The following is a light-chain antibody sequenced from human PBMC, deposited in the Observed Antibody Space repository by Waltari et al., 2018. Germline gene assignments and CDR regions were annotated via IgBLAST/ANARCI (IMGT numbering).Light chain of an antibody. CDR3: QQYDSYPYT. Sequence: DIQMTQSPPTLSASVGDRVTITCRASQSVSQSVSSWLAWYQQKPGKAPKLLIYKASSLESGVPSRFSGSGSGTEFTLSISSLQPDDFATYYCQQYDSYPYTFGQGTKLEIK. CDR2: KAS. CDR1: QSVSQSVSSW. J-gene: IGKJ2*01. V-gene: IGKV1-5*03.